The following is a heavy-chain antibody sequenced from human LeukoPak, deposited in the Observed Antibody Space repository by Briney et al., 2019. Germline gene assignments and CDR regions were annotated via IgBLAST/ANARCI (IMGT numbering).Heavy chain of an antibody. J-gene: IGHJ2*01. D-gene: IGHD3-22*01. CDR2: IIPIFGTA. Sequence: ASVKVSCKASRGTFSSYAISWVRQAPGQGLGWMGGIIPIFGTANYAQKFQGRVTITTDESTSTAYMELSSLRSEDTAVYYCAREGPYYYDSSGNINWYFDLWGRGTLVTVSS. CDR3: AREGPYYYDSSGNINWYFDL. V-gene: IGHV1-69*05. CDR1: RGTFSSYA.